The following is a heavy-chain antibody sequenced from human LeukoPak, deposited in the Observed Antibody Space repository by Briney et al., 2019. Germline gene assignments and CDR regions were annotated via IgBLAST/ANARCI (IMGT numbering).Heavy chain of an antibody. CDR1: GFSFSSYW. CDR2: IKSKTDGGTT. Sequence: GGSLRLSCAASGFSFSSYWMSWVRQAPGKGLEWVGRIKSKTDGGTTDYAAPVKGRFTISRDDLKNTLYLQMNSLKTEDTAVYYCTTDRPPQGYSGYAWGQGTLVTVSS. D-gene: IGHD5-12*01. V-gene: IGHV3-15*01. J-gene: IGHJ5*02. CDR3: TTDRPPQGYSGYA.